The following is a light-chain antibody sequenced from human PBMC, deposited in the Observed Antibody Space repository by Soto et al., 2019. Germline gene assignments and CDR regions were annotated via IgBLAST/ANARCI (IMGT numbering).Light chain of an antibody. CDR2: EVT. Sequence: QSALTQPPSASGSLGQSVTISCTGTRSDVGGYEYVSWYQQHPGKAPKLMIYEVTKRLSGVPDRFSGSKSGNTASLTVSGLQAEDEADYYCSSYAGNKHVFGTGTKVTVL. CDR1: RSDVGGYEY. J-gene: IGLJ1*01. V-gene: IGLV2-8*01. CDR3: SSYAGNKHV.